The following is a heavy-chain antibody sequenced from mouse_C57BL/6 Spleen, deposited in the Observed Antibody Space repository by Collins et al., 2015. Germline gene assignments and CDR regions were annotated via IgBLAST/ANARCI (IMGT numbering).Heavy chain of an antibody. Sequence: QVQLKQSGAELVRPGASVKLSCKASGYTFTDYYINWVKQGPGQGLEWIARIYPGSGNTYYNEKFKGKATLTAEKSSSTAYMELHSLTSEDSAVYFCASDYYFDYWGQGTTLTVSS. CDR3: ASDYYFDY. V-gene: IGHV1-76*01. CDR2: IYPGSGNT. CDR1: GYTFTDYY. J-gene: IGHJ2*01.